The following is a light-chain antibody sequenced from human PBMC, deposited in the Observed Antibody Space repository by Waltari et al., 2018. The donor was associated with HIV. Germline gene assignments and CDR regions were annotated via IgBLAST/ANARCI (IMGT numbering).Light chain of an antibody. CDR3: QAADSSSGMWV. J-gene: IGLJ3*02. CDR2: EDS. V-gene: IGLV3-25*03. Sequence: YDLTQSPSVSVSPGQTARITCSGDPFTNKLASWYQQKPGQAPKVLISEDSNRASGVPELISASRSLTTATLIISGVQPDDEADYYGQAADSSSGMWVFGGGTKVTVL. CDR1: PFTNKL.